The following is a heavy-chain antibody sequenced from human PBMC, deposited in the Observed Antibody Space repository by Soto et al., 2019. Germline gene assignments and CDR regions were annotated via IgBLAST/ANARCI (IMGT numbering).Heavy chain of an antibody. CDR2: IIPIFGTA. V-gene: IGHV1-69*01. Sequence: QVQLVQSGAEVKKPGSSVKVSCKASGGTFSSYAISWVRQAPGQGLEWMGGIIPIFGTANYAQKFQGRVTITADESTSTAYMELSSLRSEDTAVYYCAREPMTRGAIATLYYYYGIDVWGQGTTVTVSS. CDR1: GGTFSSYA. D-gene: IGHD3-10*01. J-gene: IGHJ6*02. CDR3: AREPMTRGAIATLYYYYGIDV.